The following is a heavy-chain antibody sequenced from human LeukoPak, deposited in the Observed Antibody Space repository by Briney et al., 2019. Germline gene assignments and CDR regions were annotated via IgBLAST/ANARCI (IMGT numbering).Heavy chain of an antibody. CDR2: IYSGGST. D-gene: IGHD1-14*01. CDR1: GFTVSSNY. Sequence: GGSLRLSCAASGFTVSSNYMSWVRQAPGKGLEWVSVIYSGGSTYYADSVKGRFTISRDNSKNTLYLQMNSLRAEDTAVYYCARDLRTPHPYTSTAFDIWGQGTMVTVSS. CDR3: ARDLRTPHPYTSTAFDI. V-gene: IGHV3-66*01. J-gene: IGHJ3*02.